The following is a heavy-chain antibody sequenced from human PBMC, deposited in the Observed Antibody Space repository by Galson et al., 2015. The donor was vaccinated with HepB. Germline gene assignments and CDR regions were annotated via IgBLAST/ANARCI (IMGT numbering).Heavy chain of an antibody. V-gene: IGHV5-10-1*01. J-gene: IGHJ3*02. D-gene: IGHD3-10*01. CDR1: GYSFTSYW. CDR2: IDPSDSYT. CDR3: ARPHYYGSGSRIQDAFDI. Sequence: QSGAEVKKPGESLRISCKGSGYSFTSYWISWVRQMPGKGLGWMGRIDPSDSYTNYSPSFQGHVTISADKSISTAYLQWSSLKASDTAMYYCARPHYYGSGSRIQDAFDIWCQGTMVTVSS.